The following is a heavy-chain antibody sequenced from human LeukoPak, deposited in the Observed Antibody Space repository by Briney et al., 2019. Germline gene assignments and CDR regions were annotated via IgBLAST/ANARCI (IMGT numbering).Heavy chain of an antibody. J-gene: IGHJ3*02. D-gene: IGHD3-9*01. V-gene: IGHV4-34*01. CDR1: GGSFSGYY. CDR3: ARVRGYYDILTAYFPGAFDI. Sequence: KPSETLSLTCAVYGGSFSGYYWSWIRQPPGKGLERIGDINHSGSTNYNPSLKSRVTISIDTSKNQFSLKLNSVTAADTAVYYCARVRGYYDILTAYFPGAFDIWGQGTMVTVSS. CDR2: INHSGST.